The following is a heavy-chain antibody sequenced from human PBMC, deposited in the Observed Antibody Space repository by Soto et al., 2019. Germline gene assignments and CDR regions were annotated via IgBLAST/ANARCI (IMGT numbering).Heavy chain of an antibody. Sequence: SETLSLTCTVSGDSIISSDFYWGWVRQPPGKGLEWIGSIFYLGSSYYNPSLKSRVTMSVDTSKNQFSLRLRSVTASDTAMYYCARRRFEYYGMDVWGQGTTVTVSS. CDR2: IFYLGSS. CDR1: GDSIISSDFY. CDR3: ARRRFEYYGMDV. J-gene: IGHJ6*02. D-gene: IGHD3-16*01. V-gene: IGHV4-39*07.